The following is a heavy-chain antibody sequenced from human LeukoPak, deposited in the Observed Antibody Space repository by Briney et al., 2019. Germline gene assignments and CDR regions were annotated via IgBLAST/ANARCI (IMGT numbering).Heavy chain of an antibody. J-gene: IGHJ6*01. CDR2: INSDGSST. CDR3: ARDLAVWSGYYSYYYFGMDV. V-gene: IGHV3-74*01. D-gene: IGHD3-3*01. CDR1: GFTFSSYW. Sequence: GGSLRLSCAASGFTFSSYWMHWVRQAPGKGLVWVSRINSDGSSTSYADSVKGRFTISRDNAKNTLYLQMNSLRAEDTAVYYCARDLAVWSGYYSYYYFGMDVWGQGTTVNGSS.